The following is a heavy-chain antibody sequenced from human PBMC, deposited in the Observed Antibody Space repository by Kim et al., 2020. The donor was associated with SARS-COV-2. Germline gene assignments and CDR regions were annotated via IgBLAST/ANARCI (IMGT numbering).Heavy chain of an antibody. V-gene: IGHV4-39*01. Sequence: SETLSLTCTVSGGSISSSSYYWGWIRQPPGKGLEWIGSIYYSGSTYYNPSLKSRVTISVDTSKNPFSLKLSSVTAADMAVYYCARHGGDGDYVLYYYYGMDVWGQGPTVTVSS. CDR3: ARHGGDGDYVLYYYYGMDV. J-gene: IGHJ6*02. CDR1: GGSISSSSYY. CDR2: IYYSGST. D-gene: IGHD4-17*01.